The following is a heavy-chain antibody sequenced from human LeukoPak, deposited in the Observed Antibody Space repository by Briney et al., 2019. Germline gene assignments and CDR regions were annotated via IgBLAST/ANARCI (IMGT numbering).Heavy chain of an antibody. CDR3: ARNGALGDCSGGSCPLDY. CDR2: IRSDSTII. D-gene: IGHD2-15*01. V-gene: IGHV3-48*01. Sequence: GGSLRLSCAASGFAFSTYSMGWLRQAPGKGLEWVSYIRSDSTIIHYADSVKGRFTMSRDNGKNSLYLQMNSLRPEDTAVYYCARNGALGDCSGGSCPLDYWGQGTLVSVSS. J-gene: IGHJ4*02. CDR1: GFAFSTYS.